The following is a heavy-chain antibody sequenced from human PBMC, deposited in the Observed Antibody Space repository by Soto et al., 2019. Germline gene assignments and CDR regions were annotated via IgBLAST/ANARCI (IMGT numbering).Heavy chain of an antibody. Sequence: QVQLVESGGGVVQPGRSLRLSCAASGFTFSSYGMHWVRQAPGKGLEWVAVISYDGSNKYYADSVKGRFTISRDNSKNTLYLQMNSLRAEDTAVYYCAKELSPVVTWFDYWGQGTLVTVSS. CDR3: AKELSPVVTWFDY. CDR2: ISYDGSNK. J-gene: IGHJ4*02. D-gene: IGHD2-15*01. V-gene: IGHV3-30*18. CDR1: GFTFSSYG.